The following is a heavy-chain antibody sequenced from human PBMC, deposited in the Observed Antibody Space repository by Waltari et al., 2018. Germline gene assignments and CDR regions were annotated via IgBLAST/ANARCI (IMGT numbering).Heavy chain of an antibody. CDR1: GGSFSGYY. CDR2: INHSGST. D-gene: IGHD4-17*01. V-gene: IGHV4-34*01. CDR3: ARVLRLRFGYMDV. Sequence: QVQLQQWGAGLLKPSETLSLTCAVYGGSFSGYYWSWIRQPPGKGLEWIGEINHSGSTNYNPSLKSRVTISVDTSKNQFSLKLSSVTAADTAVYYCARVLRLRFGYMDVWGKGTTVTVSS. J-gene: IGHJ6*03.